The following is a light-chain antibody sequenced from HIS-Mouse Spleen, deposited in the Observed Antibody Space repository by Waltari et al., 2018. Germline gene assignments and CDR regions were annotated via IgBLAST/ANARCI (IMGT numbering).Light chain of an antibody. CDR1: ALPNKY. J-gene: IGLJ2*01. V-gene: IGLV3-10*01. CDR3: YSTDSSGNHRV. CDR2: EDS. Sequence: SYELTQPPSESVSPAQTARITCSGDALPNKYAYWYQQKSGQAPVLVIHEDSKRPSRIPERFSGSGSGTTPTFTISGAQVEDGADYYCYSTDSSGNHRVVGGGTKLTVL.